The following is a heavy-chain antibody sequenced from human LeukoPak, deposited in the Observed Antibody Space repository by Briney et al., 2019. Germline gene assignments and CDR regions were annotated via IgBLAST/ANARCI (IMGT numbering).Heavy chain of an antibody. D-gene: IGHD2-15*01. V-gene: IGHV1-2*04. CDR3: ARGGDIVVVGAATLDY. CDR1: GYTFTVYY. CDR2: INPNSGGT. Sequence: ASVTVSFKSSGYTFTVYYMHGVRQAPAQGLEWMGWINPNSGGTNYAQKFQGWVTITRDTSISTAYMELSRLRSDDTAVYYCARGGDIVVVGAATLDYWGQGTLVTVSS. J-gene: IGHJ4*02.